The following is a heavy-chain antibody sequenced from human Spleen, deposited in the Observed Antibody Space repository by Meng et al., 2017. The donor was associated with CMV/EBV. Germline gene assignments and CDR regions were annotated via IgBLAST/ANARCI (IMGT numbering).Heavy chain of an antibody. CDR1: GFSFSSYW. Sequence: GGSLRLSCTVSGFSFSSYWMSWVRQAPGKGLEWVANIMKDGSEKYYVDSVRGRFTISRDDAKNSLYLQMNSLRAEDTAVYYCVRGLKYSGHDPYYFDNWGQGTVVTVSS. CDR2: IMKDGSEK. D-gene: IGHD5-12*01. V-gene: IGHV3-7*01. J-gene: IGHJ4*02. CDR3: VRGLKYSGHDPYYFDN.